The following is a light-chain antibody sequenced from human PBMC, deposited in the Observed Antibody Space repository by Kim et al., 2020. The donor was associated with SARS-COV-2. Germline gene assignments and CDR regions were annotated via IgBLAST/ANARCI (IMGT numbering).Light chain of an antibody. J-gene: IGKJ4*01. CDR2: AAY. CDR1: QSTNSY. V-gene: IGKV3-11*01. Sequence: LPPGTRTTPSCRASQSTNSYLAWYQTKPGQAPRLLTYAAYNRATGIPARFSGSGSGTDFTLTISSLEPEDFAVYYCHQRSNWPLTFGGGTKVEIK. CDR3: HQRSNWPLT.